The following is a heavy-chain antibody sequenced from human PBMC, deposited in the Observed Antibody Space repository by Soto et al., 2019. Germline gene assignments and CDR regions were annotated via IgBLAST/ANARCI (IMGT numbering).Heavy chain of an antibody. CDR3: ASSVAGNGYYYYYGMDV. D-gene: IGHD6-19*01. CDR2: IIPIFGTA. V-gene: IGHV1-69*13. CDR1: GGTFSSYA. J-gene: IGHJ6*02. Sequence: SVKVSYKASGGTFSSYAISWVRQAPGQGLEWMGGIIPIFGTANYAQKFQGRVTITADESTSTAYMELSSLRSEDTAVYYCASSVAGNGYYYYYGMDVWGQGTTVTVSS.